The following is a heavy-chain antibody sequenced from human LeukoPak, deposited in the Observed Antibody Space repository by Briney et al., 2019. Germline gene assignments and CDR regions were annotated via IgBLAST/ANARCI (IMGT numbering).Heavy chain of an antibody. J-gene: IGHJ3*02. Sequence: GGSLRLSCAASGLTFSCYAMHWVRQAPGKGLEWVAVISYDGSNKYYADSVKGRFTISRDNSKNTLYLQMNSLRAEDTAVYYCARDDGIVVVTTAFGAFDIWGQGTTVTVSS. CDR3: ARDDGIVVVTTAFGAFDI. D-gene: IGHD3-22*01. CDR2: ISYDGSNK. CDR1: GLTFSCYA. V-gene: IGHV3-30-3*01.